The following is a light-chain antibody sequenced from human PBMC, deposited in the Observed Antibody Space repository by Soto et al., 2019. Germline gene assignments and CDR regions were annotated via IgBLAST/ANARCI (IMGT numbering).Light chain of an antibody. CDR2: EVN. V-gene: IGLV2-8*01. J-gene: IGLJ3*02. CDR1: SSDIGGYDY. Sequence: QSALTQPPSASGSPGQSVTISCTGTSSDIGGYDYVSWYQQHPGKAPKLIIYEVNKRPSGVPDRFSGSKSGNTASLTVSGRQAEDEADYYCSSYAGSNNLVFAGGTKLTVL. CDR3: SSYAGSNNLV.